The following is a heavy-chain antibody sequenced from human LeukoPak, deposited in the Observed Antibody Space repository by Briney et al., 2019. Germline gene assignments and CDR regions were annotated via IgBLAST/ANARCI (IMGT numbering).Heavy chain of an antibody. V-gene: IGHV3-20*01. Sequence: GGSLRLSCAASGFTLDDYGMSWVRQAPGNGLEWVSGINWNGGSTGYADSVKGRFTISRDNAKNSLYLQMNSLRAEDTALYHCAREYGDYSPAFDIWCQGTMVTVSS. CDR1: GFTLDDYG. CDR2: INWNGGST. J-gene: IGHJ3*02. D-gene: IGHD4-17*01. CDR3: AREYGDYSPAFDI.